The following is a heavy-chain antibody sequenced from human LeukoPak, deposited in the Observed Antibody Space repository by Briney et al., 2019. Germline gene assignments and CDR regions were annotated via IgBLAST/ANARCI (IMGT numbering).Heavy chain of an antibody. Sequence: PSETLSLTCTVSGGSISSYYWSWIRQPPGKGLEWIGYIYYSGSTNYNPSLKSRVPISVDTSKNQFSLKLSSVTAADTAVYYCARRRNGDGDYVYSFDYWGQGTLVTVSS. J-gene: IGHJ4*02. V-gene: IGHV4-59*01. CDR3: ARRRNGDGDYVYSFDY. CDR2: IYYSGST. D-gene: IGHD4-17*01. CDR1: GGSISSYY.